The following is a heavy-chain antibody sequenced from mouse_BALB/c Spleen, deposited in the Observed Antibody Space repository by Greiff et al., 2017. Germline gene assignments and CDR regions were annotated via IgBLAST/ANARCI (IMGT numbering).Heavy chain of an antibody. J-gene: IGHJ4*01. V-gene: IGHV2-2*02. D-gene: IGHD2-1*01. Sequence: QVHVKQSGPGLVQPSQSLSITCTVSGFSLTSYGVHWVRQSPGKGLEWLGVIWSGGSTDYNAAFISRLSISKDNSKSQVFFKMNSLQANDTAIYYCARVNYPYYAMDYWGQGTSVTVSS. CDR3: ARVNYPYYAMDY. CDR2: IWSGGST. CDR1: GFSLTSYG.